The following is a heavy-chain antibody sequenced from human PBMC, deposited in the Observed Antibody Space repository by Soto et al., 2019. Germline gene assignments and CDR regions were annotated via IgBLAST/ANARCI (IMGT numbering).Heavy chain of an antibody. CDR2: IIPIFGTA. Sequence: QVQLVQSGAEVKKPGSSVKVSCKASEGTFSSYAISWVRQAPGQGLEWMGGIIPIFGTANYAQKFQGRVTITAQDFTGTAYMELRSLRSEDTAVYSCARRSDYDSSGYYYSWLDPWGQGSRVTVSA. D-gene: IGHD3-22*01. CDR1: EGTFSSYA. J-gene: IGHJ5*02. V-gene: IGHV1-69*12. CDR3: ARRSDYDSSGYYYSWLDP.